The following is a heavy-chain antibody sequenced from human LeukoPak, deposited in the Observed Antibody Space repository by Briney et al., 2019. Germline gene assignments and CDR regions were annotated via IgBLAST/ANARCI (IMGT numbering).Heavy chain of an antibody. Sequence: GESLKISCKGSGYSFTSYWIAWVRQMPGKGLEYMGIIYPGDSDTRYSPSFQGQVTISADKSISTAYLQWSSLKASDTAMYYCARHISGRYTPLGDWGQGTLVTVSS. J-gene: IGHJ4*02. CDR1: GYSFTSYW. V-gene: IGHV5-51*01. CDR3: ARHISGRYTPLGD. CDR2: IYPGDSDT. D-gene: IGHD3-10*01.